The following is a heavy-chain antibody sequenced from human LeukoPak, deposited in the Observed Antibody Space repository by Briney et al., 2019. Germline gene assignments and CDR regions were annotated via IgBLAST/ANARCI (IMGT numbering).Heavy chain of an antibody. J-gene: IGHJ4*02. CDR2: IHYSGST. V-gene: IGHV4-59*01. D-gene: IGHD2-15*01. CDR1: GGSISSYY. Sequence: PSETLSLTCTVSGGSISSYYWSWIRQPPGKGLEWIGYIHYSGSTNYNPSLKSRVIISVDTSKNQFSLKLSSATAADTAVYYCAREAPICSGGTCYDYWGQGTLVTVSS. CDR3: AREAPICSGGTCYDY.